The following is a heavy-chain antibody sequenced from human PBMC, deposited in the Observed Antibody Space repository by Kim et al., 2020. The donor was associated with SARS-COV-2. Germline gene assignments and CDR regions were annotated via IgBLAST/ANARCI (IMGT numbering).Heavy chain of an antibody. CDR1: GYTFTSYA. V-gene: IGHV1-3*01. D-gene: IGHD6-19*01. Sequence: ASVKVSCKASGYTFTSYAMHWVRQAPGQRLEWMGWINAGNGNTKYSQKFQGRVTITRDTSASTAYMELSSLRSEDTAVYYCARDRGFRQWLVLSLPFYYGMDVWGQGTTVTVSS. CDR2: INAGNGNT. J-gene: IGHJ6*02. CDR3: ARDRGFRQWLVLSLPFYYGMDV.